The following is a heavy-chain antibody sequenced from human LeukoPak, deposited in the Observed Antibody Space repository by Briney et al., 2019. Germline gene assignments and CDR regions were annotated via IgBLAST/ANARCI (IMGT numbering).Heavy chain of an antibody. V-gene: IGHV1-2*02. CDR1: GYTFTRYY. D-gene: IGHD1-26*01. CDR3: LLEDWFDP. CDR2: INPNSGGT. J-gene: IGHJ5*02. Sequence: ASVKVSCKASGYTFTRYYMHWVRQAPGQGLEWMGWINPNSGGTNYAQKFQGRVTMTRGTSISTAYMELSRLRSDDTAVYYCLLEDWFDPWGQGTLVTVSS.